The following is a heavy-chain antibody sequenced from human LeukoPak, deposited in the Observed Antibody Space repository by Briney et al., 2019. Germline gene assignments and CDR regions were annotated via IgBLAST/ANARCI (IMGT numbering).Heavy chain of an antibody. J-gene: IGHJ5*02. V-gene: IGHV4-59*01. CDR3: ARVGDFWSGYPNWFDP. Sequence: NPSETLSLTCTVSGGSISSYYWSWIRQPPGKGLEWIGYIYYSGSTNYNPSLKSRVTISVDTSKNQFSLKLSSVTAADTAVYYCARVGDFWSGYPNWFDPWGQGTLVTVSS. D-gene: IGHD3-3*01. CDR2: IYYSGST. CDR1: GGSISSYY.